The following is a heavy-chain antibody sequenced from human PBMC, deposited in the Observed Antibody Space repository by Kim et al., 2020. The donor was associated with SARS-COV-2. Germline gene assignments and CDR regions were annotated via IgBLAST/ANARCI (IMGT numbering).Heavy chain of an antibody. CDR3: ARDLRYYGSGSRAYYYGMDV. J-gene: IGHJ6*02. V-gene: IGHV3-33*01. CDR1: GFTFSSYG. D-gene: IGHD3-10*01. CDR2: IWYDGSNK. Sequence: GGSLRLSCAASGFTFSSYGMHWVRQAPGKGLEWVAVIWYDGSNKYYADSVKGRFTISRDNSKNTLYLQMNSLRAEDTAVYYCARDLRYYGSGSRAYYYGMDVWGQGTTVTVSS.